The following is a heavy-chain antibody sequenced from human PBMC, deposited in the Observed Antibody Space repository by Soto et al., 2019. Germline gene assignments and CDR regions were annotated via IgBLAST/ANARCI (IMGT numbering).Heavy chain of an antibody. Sequence: PGGSLRLSCAASGFTFSSYAMHWVRQAPGKGLEWVAVISYDGTNEDYADTVKGRFTIYRDNSKNTLYLQMNSLRADDTAVYYYARGRIVLVPAAMPGYAFDIWGQGTMVTVSS. V-gene: IGHV3-30-3*01. J-gene: IGHJ3*02. CDR3: ARGRIVLVPAAMPGYAFDI. CDR1: GFTFSSYA. CDR2: ISYDGTNE. D-gene: IGHD2-2*01.